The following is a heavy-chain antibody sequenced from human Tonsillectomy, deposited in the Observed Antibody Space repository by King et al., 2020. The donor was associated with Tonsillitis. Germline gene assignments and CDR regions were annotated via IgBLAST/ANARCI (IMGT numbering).Heavy chain of an antibody. CDR2: ISAYNGNT. V-gene: IGHV1-18*04. CDR3: ARDLYGDCYGSGTYHIFDY. J-gene: IGHJ4*02. D-gene: IGHD3-10*01. CDR1: GYTFTSYG. Sequence: VQLVQSGAEVKKPGASVKVSCKASGYTFTSYGISWVRQAPGQGLEWMGWISAYNGNTNYAQKLQGRVTMTTDTSTSTAYMELRSLRSDDTAVYYCARDLYGDCYGSGTYHIFDYWRRGALVTVSS.